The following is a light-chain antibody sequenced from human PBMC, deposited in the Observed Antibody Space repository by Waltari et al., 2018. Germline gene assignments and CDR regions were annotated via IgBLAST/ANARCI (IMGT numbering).Light chain of an antibody. Sequence: EIVLTQSPATLSLSPGERATLSRWASPSISSHIAWYQQKPGQAPRLLVYDASNRATGIPARFSGSGSGTDFTLTIGSLEPEDFAVYYCQHGHNWPLSFGGGTKVEI. CDR2: DAS. V-gene: IGKV3-11*01. CDR3: QHGHNWPLS. CDR1: PSISSH. J-gene: IGKJ4*01.